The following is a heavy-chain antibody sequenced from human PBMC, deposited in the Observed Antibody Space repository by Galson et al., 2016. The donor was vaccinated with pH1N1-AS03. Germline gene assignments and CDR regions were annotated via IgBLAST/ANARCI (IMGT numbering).Heavy chain of an antibody. J-gene: IGHJ6*02. D-gene: IGHD5-12*01. CDR1: GFTFTDYW. Sequence: SLRLSCAVSGFTFTDYWMHWVRQVPGKGPVWVSRIKSDGTSTTYTDSVKGRFTISRDNAKNTLDLQMNSLRVEDTAVYYCAREYSGFDPNDYYGMDVWGQGTTVTVSS. V-gene: IGHV3-74*03. CDR3: AREYSGFDPNDYYGMDV. CDR2: IKSDGTST.